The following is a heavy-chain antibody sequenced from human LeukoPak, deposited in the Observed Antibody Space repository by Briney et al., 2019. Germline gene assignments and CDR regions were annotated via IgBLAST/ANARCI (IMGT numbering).Heavy chain of an antibody. D-gene: IGHD5-18*01. CDR3: ARGVHGYSYGYVPWELYSYMDV. V-gene: IGHV1-2*02. CDR2: INPNSGGT. CDR1: GYTFTGYY. J-gene: IGHJ6*03. Sequence: ASVKVSCKASGYTFTGYYMHWVRQAPGQGLEWMGWINPNSGGTNYAQKFQGRVTMTRDTSISTAYMELSRLRSDDTAVYYCARGVHGYSYGYVPWELYSYMDVWGKGTTVSISS.